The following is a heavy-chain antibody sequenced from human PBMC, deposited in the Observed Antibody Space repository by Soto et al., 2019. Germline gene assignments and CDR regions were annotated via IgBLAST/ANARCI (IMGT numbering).Heavy chain of an antibody. J-gene: IGHJ4*02. CDR2: IYYSGST. CDR1: GGSIISSSYY. Sequence: ETLSLTCTVSGGSIISSSYYWVWIRQPPGKGLEWIGSIYYSGSTYYNPSLKSRVTISVDTSKNQFSLKLSSVTAADTAVYYCARYSSGWYAFDYWGQGTLVTVSS. D-gene: IGHD6-19*01. V-gene: IGHV4-39*01. CDR3: ARYSSGWYAFDY.